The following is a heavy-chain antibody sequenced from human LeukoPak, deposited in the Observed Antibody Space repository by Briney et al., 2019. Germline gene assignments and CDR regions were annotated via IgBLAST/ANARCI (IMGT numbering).Heavy chain of an antibody. CDR2: TNPNSGNT. CDR1: GYTFTSYD. J-gene: IGHJ3*02. D-gene: IGHD5-24*01. Sequence: ASVKVSCKASGYTFTSYDINWVRQATGQGLEWMGWTNPNSGNTGYAQKFQGRVTITGNTSISTAYMELSSLRSEDTAIYYCARGVGYNTDDAFDIWGQGTMITVSS. CDR3: ARGVGYNTDDAFDI. V-gene: IGHV1-8*03.